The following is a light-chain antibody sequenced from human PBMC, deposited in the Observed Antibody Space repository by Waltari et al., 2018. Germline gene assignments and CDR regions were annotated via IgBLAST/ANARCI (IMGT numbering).Light chain of an antibody. CDR2: GAS. V-gene: IGKV3-15*01. Sequence: ETVMTQSPATLSVSPGERVTFSCRASQSVGNKLAWYQQKPGQAPRLLIYGASTRATGIPARFSVSGSGTEFTLTISSLQSEDFAVYYCQQSDNWPPLFTFGPGTKVDIK. J-gene: IGKJ3*01. CDR1: QSVGNK. CDR3: QQSDNWPPLFT.